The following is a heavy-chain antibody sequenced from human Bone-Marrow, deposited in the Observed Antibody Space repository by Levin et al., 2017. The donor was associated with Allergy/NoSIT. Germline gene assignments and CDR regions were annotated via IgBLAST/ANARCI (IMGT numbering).Heavy chain of an antibody. V-gene: IGHV3-21*01. J-gene: IGHJ6*03. CDR1: GFIFGAHS. D-gene: IGHD2-21*01. CDR3: ARGGRANVIVDYMDV. Sequence: GGSLRLSCAASGFIFGAHSMIWVRQAPGKGLEWVSSITSSGVFIYYGDSVKGRFTISRDNAKKTLYLQMNSLRAEDRAVYYCARGGRANVIVDYMDVWGQGTTVTVSS. CDR2: ITSSGVFI.